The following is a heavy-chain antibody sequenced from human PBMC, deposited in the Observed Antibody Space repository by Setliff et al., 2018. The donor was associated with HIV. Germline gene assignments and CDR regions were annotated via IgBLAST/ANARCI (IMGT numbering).Heavy chain of an antibody. D-gene: IGHD2-15*01. CDR3: ARMRFCRGGSCLPGALYYYYMDV. V-gene: IGHV1-18*01. CDR2: ISTYNGNT. J-gene: IGHJ6*03. CDR1: GYTFTSYG. Sequence: ASVKVSCKASGYTFTSYGITWVRQAPGQGLEWLGWISTYNGNTNYAQKFQGRVTMTTDTTSTTAYMELRSLRSDDTAVYFCARMRFCRGGSCLPGALYYYYMDVWGKGTTVIVSS.